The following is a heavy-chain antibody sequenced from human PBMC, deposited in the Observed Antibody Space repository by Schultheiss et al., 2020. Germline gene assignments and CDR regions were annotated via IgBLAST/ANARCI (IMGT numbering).Heavy chain of an antibody. V-gene: IGHV3-21*01. Sequence: GGSLRLSCAASGFTFSSYSMNWVRQAPGKGLEWVSSISSSSSYIYYADSVKGRFTISRDNAKNSLYLQMNSLRAEDTAVYYCARDAYYYGSGSYGPPRGFDPWGQGTLVTVSS. J-gene: IGHJ5*02. CDR3: ARDAYYYGSGSYGPPRGFDP. CDR1: GFTFSSYS. D-gene: IGHD3-10*01. CDR2: ISSSSSYI.